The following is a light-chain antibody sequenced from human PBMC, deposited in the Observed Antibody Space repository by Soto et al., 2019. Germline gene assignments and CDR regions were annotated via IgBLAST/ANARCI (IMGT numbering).Light chain of an antibody. CDR1: QSVSSSY. Sequence: EIVLTQSPGTLSLSPGERATLSCRASQSVSSSYLAWYQQKPGQAPRLLIYGASSRATGIPDRFSGSGSGTDFTLTISRLEPEDFAVYYCQQYGSSRWTFGQGPKVELK. V-gene: IGKV3-20*01. J-gene: IGKJ1*01. CDR3: QQYGSSRWT. CDR2: GAS.